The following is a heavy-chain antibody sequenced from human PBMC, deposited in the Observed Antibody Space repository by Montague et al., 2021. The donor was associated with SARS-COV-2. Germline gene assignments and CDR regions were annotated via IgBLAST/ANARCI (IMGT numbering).Heavy chain of an antibody. J-gene: IGHJ4*02. V-gene: IGHV4-39*01. Sequence: SETLSLTCTVSGGSISSSSYYWGWIRQPPGKGLEWIGSIYYSGSTYYNPSLKSRVTLSVDTSKNQFSLKLSSVTAADTAVYYCARHPRGYYDYVWGSPSYYFDYWGQGTLVTVFS. D-gene: IGHD3-16*01. CDR1: GGSISSSSYY. CDR2: IYYSGST. CDR3: ARHPRGYYDYVWGSPSYYFDY.